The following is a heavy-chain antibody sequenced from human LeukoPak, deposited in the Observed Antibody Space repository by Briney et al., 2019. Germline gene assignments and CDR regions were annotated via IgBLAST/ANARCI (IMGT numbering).Heavy chain of an antibody. D-gene: IGHD3-16*01. Sequence: ASVKVSCKASGYTFASSDINWVRQANGQGLEWMGWMNPNSGDTGYAQKFQGRVSMTRSTSINTAYMELSSLTSDDTAVYYCARDLGGITTYDYWGQGTLVTVSS. CDR2: MNPNSGDT. CDR1: GYTFASSD. J-gene: IGHJ4*02. CDR3: ARDLGGITTYDY. V-gene: IGHV1-8*01.